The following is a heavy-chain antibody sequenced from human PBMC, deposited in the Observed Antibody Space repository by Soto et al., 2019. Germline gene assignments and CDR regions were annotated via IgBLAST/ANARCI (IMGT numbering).Heavy chain of an antibody. J-gene: IGHJ1*01. V-gene: IGHV3-30*18. CDR1: GFTFSSYG. CDR3: ANGLGQWPLAEYFQH. CDR2: ISYDGSNK. D-gene: IGHD6-19*01. Sequence: QVQLVESGGGVVQPGRSLRLSCAASGFTFSSYGMHWVRQAPGKGLAWVAVISYDGSNKYYADSVKGRFTISRDNSKNTLYLQMNSLRAEDTAVYYCANGLGQWPLAEYFQHWGQGTLVTVSS.